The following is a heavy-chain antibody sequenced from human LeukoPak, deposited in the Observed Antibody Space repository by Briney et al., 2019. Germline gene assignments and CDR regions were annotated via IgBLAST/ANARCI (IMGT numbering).Heavy chain of an antibody. V-gene: IGHV4-38-2*02. CDR3: ARDLFASIVVVIGDAFDI. CDR2: IYHSGST. D-gene: IGHD3-22*01. J-gene: IGHJ3*02. Sequence: SETLSLTCTVSVYSISSDNYWGWIRQPPGKGLEWFGSIYHSGSTYYNPSLKSRVTISVDTSKNQFSLKLSSVTAADTAVYYCARDLFASIVVVIGDAFDIWGQGTMVTVSS. CDR1: VYSISSDNY.